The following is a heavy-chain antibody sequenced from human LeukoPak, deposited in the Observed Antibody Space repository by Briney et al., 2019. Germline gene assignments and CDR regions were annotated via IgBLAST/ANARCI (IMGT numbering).Heavy chain of an antibody. Sequence: PGGSLRLSCAASGFTFSSYSMNWVRQAPGKGLEWVSSISSSSSYIYYADSVKGRFTISRDNAKNSLYLQMNSLRAEDTAVYYCATYYDILPGYPYFDYWGQGTLVTVSS. D-gene: IGHD3-9*01. CDR1: GFTFSSYS. CDR2: ISSSSSYI. CDR3: ATYYDILPGYPYFDY. J-gene: IGHJ4*02. V-gene: IGHV3-21*01.